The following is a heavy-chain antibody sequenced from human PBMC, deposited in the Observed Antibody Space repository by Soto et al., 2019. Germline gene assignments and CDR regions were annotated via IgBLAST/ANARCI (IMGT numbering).Heavy chain of an antibody. V-gene: IGHV3-23*01. CDR2: LSDSGDSI. J-gene: IGHJ4*02. D-gene: IGHD6-13*01. Sequence: EVQLLESGGGLVQPGRSLRLSCTASGFTFSSHAMTWVRQAPGKGLEWVSGLSDSGDSIYYADSVKGRFTIYRDNSMNTLYLQLITLRVEDTAVYYWAKVSSGWYAGFFDLWGQGTLVTVSS. CDR1: GFTFSSHA. CDR3: AKVSSGWYAGFFDL.